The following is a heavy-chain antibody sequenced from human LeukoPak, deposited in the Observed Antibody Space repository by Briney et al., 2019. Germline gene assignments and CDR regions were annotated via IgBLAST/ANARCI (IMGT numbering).Heavy chain of an antibody. CDR1: GSTFSSYG. D-gene: IGHD3-16*01. V-gene: IGHV3-33*01. J-gene: IGHJ4*02. CDR2: IWYDGSNK. Sequence: GRSLRLSCAASGSTFSSYGMHWVRQAPGKGLEWVAVIWYDGSNKYYADSVKGRFTISRDNSKNTLYLQMNSLRAEDTAVYYCARDRLGGYFDYWGQGTLVTVSS. CDR3: ARDRLGGYFDY.